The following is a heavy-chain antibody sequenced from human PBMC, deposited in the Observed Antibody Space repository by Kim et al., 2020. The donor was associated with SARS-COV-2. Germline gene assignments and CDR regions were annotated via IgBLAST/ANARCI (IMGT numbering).Heavy chain of an antibody. V-gene: IGHV4-34*01. CDR1: GGSFSGYY. J-gene: IGHJ6*02. CDR3: ARGLSWGNYDILTGYPLPYGMDV. CDR2: INHSGST. Sequence: SETLSLTCAVYGGSFSGYYWSWIRQPPGKGLEWIGEINHSGSTNYNPSLKSRVTISVDTSKNQFSLKLSSVTAADTAVYYCARGLSWGNYDILTGYPLPYGMDVWGQGTTVTVSS. D-gene: IGHD3-9*01.